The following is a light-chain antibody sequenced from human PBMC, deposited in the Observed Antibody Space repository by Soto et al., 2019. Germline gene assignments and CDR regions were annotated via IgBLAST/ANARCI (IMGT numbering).Light chain of an antibody. Sequence: DIQMTQSPSSVYASVGDRVTITCRASQGIGTWLAWFQQRPGKAPKLLISASSSLRSGVPSRFSGSGSGTDFTLTISSLQLVVFVTCCCQQAFSFPLTFGGGTKVDIK. CDR3: QQAFSFPLT. CDR2: ASS. V-gene: IGKV1-12*01. J-gene: IGKJ4*01. CDR1: QGIGTW.